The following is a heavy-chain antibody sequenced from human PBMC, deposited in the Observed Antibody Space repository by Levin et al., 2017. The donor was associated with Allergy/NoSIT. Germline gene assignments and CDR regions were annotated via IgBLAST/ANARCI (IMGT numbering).Heavy chain of an antibody. CDR2: IYYSGST. J-gene: IGHJ4*02. CDR1: GGSISSSSYY. Sequence: PSETLSLTCTVSGGSISSSSYYWGWIRQPPGKGMEWIGNIYYSGSTYYNPSLKSRVTISVDTSKNQFSLKLSSVTAADTAVYYCASCLIVEWLLFSGAFDYWGQGTLVTVSS. V-gene: IGHV4-39*01. D-gene: IGHD3-3*01. CDR3: ASCLIVEWLLFSGAFDY.